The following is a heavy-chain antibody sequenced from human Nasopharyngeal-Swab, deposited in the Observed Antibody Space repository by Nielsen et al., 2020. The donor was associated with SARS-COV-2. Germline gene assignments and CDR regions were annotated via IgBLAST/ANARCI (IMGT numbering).Heavy chain of an antibody. CDR2: IKQDGSEK. J-gene: IGHJ6*02. Sequence: WIRQPPGKGLEWVANIKQDGSEKYYVDSVKGRFIISRDNAKNSLYLQMNSLRAEDTAVYYCARTKWLRFGYYYGMDVWGQGTTVTVSS. D-gene: IGHD5-12*01. CDR3: ARTKWLRFGYYYGMDV. V-gene: IGHV3-7*01.